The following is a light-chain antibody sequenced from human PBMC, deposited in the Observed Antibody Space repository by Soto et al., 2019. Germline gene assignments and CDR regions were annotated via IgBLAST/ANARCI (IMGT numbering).Light chain of an antibody. J-gene: IGKJ4*01. V-gene: IGKV1-12*02. CDR3: LSGHSRP. CDR2: AAS. Sequence: DIQMTHSPSSVSASVGDRVTITCRASQGLSSYLAWCQQKPGKAPKLLIYAASNLQSGVPSRFSGSGSGTDFTLTISSLQPEDFATYFCLSGHSRPFGGGTKVEIK. CDR1: QGLSSY.